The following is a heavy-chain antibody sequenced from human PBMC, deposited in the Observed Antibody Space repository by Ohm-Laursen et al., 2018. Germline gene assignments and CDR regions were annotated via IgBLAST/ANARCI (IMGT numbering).Heavy chain of an antibody. D-gene: IGHD5-18*01. Sequence: SETLFLTCSVSGGSISTYYWSWIRQPPGKGLEWIGYIFYNGNTNYNPSFWSRVTISVDTSKNQFSLKLSSVTAADTAVYYCARGYSYGSRYFQHWGQGTLVTVSS. CDR3: ARGYSYGSRYFQH. CDR2: IFYNGNT. J-gene: IGHJ1*01. CDR1: GGSISTYY. V-gene: IGHV4-59*12.